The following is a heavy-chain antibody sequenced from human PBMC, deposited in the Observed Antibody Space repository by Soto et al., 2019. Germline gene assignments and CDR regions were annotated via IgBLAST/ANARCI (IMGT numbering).Heavy chain of an antibody. CDR2: IYSGDST. D-gene: IGHD1-26*01. Sequence: EVQLVESGGGLVQPGGSLRLSCAASGFTISNNYMNWVRQAPGKGLEWVSFIYSGDSTNYADSVKGRFTISRDNSKNTGFLQRKPLGAEDTAGYYGGGGGGATGEYYYHYYTLDVWGQGTTVTVSS. CDR3: GGGGGATGEYYYHYYTLDV. CDR1: GFTISNNY. V-gene: IGHV3-53*01. J-gene: IGHJ6*02.